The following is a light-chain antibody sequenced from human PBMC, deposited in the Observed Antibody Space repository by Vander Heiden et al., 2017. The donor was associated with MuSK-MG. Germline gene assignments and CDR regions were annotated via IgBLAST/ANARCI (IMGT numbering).Light chain of an antibody. Sequence: SSALPHHSAVSVALGQTVRITCQGDSLRSYYASWYQQKPGQAPVLVIYGKNNRPSGTPDRFSGSSSRNTASSTITGAQAEDEADYYCNSRDSSGNPLYVFGTGTKVTVL. CDR2: GKN. CDR3: NSRDSSGNPLYV. V-gene: IGLV3-19*01. CDR1: SLRSYY. J-gene: IGLJ1*01.